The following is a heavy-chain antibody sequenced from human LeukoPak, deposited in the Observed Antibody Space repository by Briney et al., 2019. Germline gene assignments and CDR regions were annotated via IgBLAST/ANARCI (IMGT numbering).Heavy chain of an antibody. J-gene: IGHJ4*02. CDR2: IYYSGST. CDR3: PSHVAAAGDFDY. Sequence: SETLSLTCTVSGGSISSSSYYWGWIRQPPGKGLEWIGSIYYSGSTYYNPSLKSRVTISVDTSKNQFSLKLSSVTAADTAVYYCPSHVAAAGDFDYWGQGTLVTVSS. CDR1: GGSISSSSYY. V-gene: IGHV4-39*01. D-gene: IGHD6-13*01.